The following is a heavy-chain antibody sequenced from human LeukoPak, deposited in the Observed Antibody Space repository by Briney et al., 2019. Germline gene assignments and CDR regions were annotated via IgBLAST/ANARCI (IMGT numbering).Heavy chain of an antibody. J-gene: IGHJ4*01. CDR1: GGSFSGYY. CDR2: INHSGST. D-gene: IGHD1-14*01. Sequence: SETLSLTCAVYGGSFSGYYWSWIRQPPGKGLEWIGEINHSGSTNYNPSLKSRVTISVDTSKNQFSLKLSSVTAADTAVYSCARVGPINPGLVDLWGQGTLVTVSS. CDR3: ARVGPINPGLVDL. V-gene: IGHV4-34*01.